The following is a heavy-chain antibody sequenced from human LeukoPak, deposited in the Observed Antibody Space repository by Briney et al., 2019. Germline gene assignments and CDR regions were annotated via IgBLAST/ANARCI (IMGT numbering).Heavy chain of an antibody. D-gene: IGHD1-26*01. J-gene: IGHJ4*02. CDR1: GGSISSGGYY. V-gene: IGHV4-30-2*01. CDR3: ARVVGATTGFFDY. CDR2: IYHSGST. Sequence: SETLSLTCTVSGGSISSGGYYWSWIRQPPGKGLEWIGYIYHSGSTYYNPSLKSRVTISVDRSKNQFSLKLSSVTAADTAVYYCARVVGATTGFFDYWGQGTLVTVSS.